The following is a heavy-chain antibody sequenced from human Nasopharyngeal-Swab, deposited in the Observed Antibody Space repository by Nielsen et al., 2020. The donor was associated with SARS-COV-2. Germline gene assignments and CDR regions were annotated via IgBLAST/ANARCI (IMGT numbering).Heavy chain of an antibody. CDR1: GYSISSDNY. D-gene: IGHD1-1*01. CDR3: GRHGAGTGGNRVYYYYYVNV. CDR2: VYHSGST. Sequence: SETLSLTCAVSGYSISSDNYWAWIRQSSGKGLEWIGSVYHSGSTYHNPSLKSRATTSVDTSNNQFSLKLTSVTAADTAVYYCGRHGAGTGGNRVYYYYYVNVWGKGTTVTVSS. V-gene: IGHV4-38-2*01. J-gene: IGHJ6*03.